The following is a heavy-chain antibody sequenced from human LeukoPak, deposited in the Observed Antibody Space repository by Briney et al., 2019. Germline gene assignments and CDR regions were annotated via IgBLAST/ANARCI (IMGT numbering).Heavy chain of an antibody. Sequence: PSETLSLTCTVSGDSISNFVYYWGWIPHPPGKGLEGFGSIYYSGSTNYNPSLKSRVTISVDTSKNQFSLKLSSVTAADTAVYYCARSRQGFGVVFYYYMGVWGKGTTVTVSS. CDR3: ARSRQGFGVVFYYYMGV. V-gene: IGHV4-39*07. D-gene: IGHD3-3*01. CDR2: IYYSGST. CDR1: GDSISNFVYY. J-gene: IGHJ6*03.